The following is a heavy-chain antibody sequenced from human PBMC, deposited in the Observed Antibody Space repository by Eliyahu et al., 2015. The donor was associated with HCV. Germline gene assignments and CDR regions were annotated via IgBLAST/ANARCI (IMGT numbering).Heavy chain of an antibody. J-gene: IGHJ4*02. CDR1: GFTFSIYW. D-gene: IGHD2-15*01. Sequence: EVQLVESGGGLVQPGGSLRLSCAASGFTFSIYWMTWVRQAPGKGLEWVANIKQDGSEKYYVDSVKGRFTISRDNAKNSLYLQMNSLRAEDTAMYYCASPIVYPSSGVFDYWGQGTLVTVSS. CDR2: IKQDGSEK. V-gene: IGHV3-7*02. CDR3: ASPIVYPSSGVFDY.